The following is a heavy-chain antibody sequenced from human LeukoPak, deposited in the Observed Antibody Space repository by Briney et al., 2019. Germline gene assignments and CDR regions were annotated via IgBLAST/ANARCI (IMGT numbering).Heavy chain of an antibody. CDR1: GFTFSSCA. Sequence: GGSPRLSCAASGFTFSSCAMNWVRKAPGKGLEWVSAITGSGGSTYYADSVKGRVTIPRDNSKNTLYLQMNSLRAEDTAVYYCAKAQVGAILHAFDIWGQGTMVTVSS. V-gene: IGHV3-23*01. J-gene: IGHJ3*02. CDR2: ITGSGGST. D-gene: IGHD1-26*01. CDR3: AKAQVGAILHAFDI.